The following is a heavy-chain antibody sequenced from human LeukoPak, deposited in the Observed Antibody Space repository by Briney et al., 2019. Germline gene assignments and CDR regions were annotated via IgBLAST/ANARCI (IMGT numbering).Heavy chain of an antibody. Sequence: ASVKVSCKASGGTFSSYAISWVRQAPGQGLEWMGGIIPIFGTANYAQKFQGRVTITADESTGTAYMELSSLRSEDTAVYYCASSGIAVAGTRYYFDYWGQGTLVTVSS. J-gene: IGHJ4*02. D-gene: IGHD6-19*01. CDR2: IIPIFGTA. CDR1: GGTFSSYA. V-gene: IGHV1-69*01. CDR3: ASSGIAVAGTRYYFDY.